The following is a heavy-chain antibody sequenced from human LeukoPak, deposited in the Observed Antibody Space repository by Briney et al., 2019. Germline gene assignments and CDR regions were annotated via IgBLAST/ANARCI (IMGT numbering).Heavy chain of an antibody. CDR2: ISYSGST. CDR3: AAGGGSYHFDY. CDR1: GGSISSGGYY. Sequence: SETLSLTCTVSGGSISSGGYYWRWLRQHPGKGLEWIGFISYSGSTYYKPSLKSRVAISVDTSKNQFSLRLSSVTAADTAVYYCAAGGGSYHFDYWGQGTLVTVSS. J-gene: IGHJ4*02. V-gene: IGHV4-31*03. D-gene: IGHD1-26*01.